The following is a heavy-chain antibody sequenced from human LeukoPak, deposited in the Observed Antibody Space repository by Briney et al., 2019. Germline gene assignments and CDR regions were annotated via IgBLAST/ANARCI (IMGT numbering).Heavy chain of an antibody. J-gene: IGHJ5*02. V-gene: IGHV1-18*01. CDR2: ISAYNGNT. D-gene: IGHD2-15*01. CDR1: GYSFTSYG. Sequence: GASVKVSCKASGYSFTSYGISWVRQAPGQGLEWMGWISAYNGNTNFARKFQGRVTMTTDTSTSTAYMEVRSLRSDDTAVYYCARAGASNSYCSGGSCYQNWFDPWGQGTLVTVSS. CDR3: ARAGASNSYCSGGSCYQNWFDP.